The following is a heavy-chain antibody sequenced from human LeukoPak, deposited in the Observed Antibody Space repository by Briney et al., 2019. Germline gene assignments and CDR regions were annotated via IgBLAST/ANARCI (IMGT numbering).Heavy chain of an antibody. J-gene: IGHJ6*02. V-gene: IGHV4-34*01. CDR3: ARSTVTTDYYYGMDV. D-gene: IGHD4-4*01. Sequence: PSETLSLTCAVYGGSFSGYYWSWIRQPPGKGLEWIGEINHSGSTNYNPSLKSRVTISVDTSKNQFSLKLSSVTAADTAVYYCARSTVTTDYYYGMDVWGQGTTVTVS. CDR1: GGSFSGYY. CDR2: INHSGST.